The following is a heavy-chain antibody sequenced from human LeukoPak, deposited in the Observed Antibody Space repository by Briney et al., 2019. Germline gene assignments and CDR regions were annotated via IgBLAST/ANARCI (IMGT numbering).Heavy chain of an antibody. CDR2: INSDGSST. CDR1: GFTFSNYW. Sequence: QPGGSLRLSCGASGFTFSNYWMHWVRQAPGKGLVWVSRINSDGSSTNYADSVKGRFTISRDNAKNTLDLQMNSLRADDTAVYYCARRWHRVGAFDVWGQGTMVSVSS. CDR3: ARRWHRVGAFDV. J-gene: IGHJ3*01. V-gene: IGHV3-74*01. D-gene: IGHD5-24*01.